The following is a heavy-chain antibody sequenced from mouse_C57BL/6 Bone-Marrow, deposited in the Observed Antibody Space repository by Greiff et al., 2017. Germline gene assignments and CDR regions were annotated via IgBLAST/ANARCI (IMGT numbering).Heavy chain of an antibody. J-gene: IGHJ1*03. CDR1: GFTFSDYY. Sequence: EVQRVESEGGLVQPGSSMKLSCTASGFTFSDYYMAWVRQVPEKGLEWVANINYDGSSTYYLDSLKSRFIISRDNAKNILYLQMSSLKSEDTATYYCARDRELLRWYFDVWGTGTTVTVSS. CDR3: ARDRELLRWYFDV. CDR2: INYDGSST. V-gene: IGHV5-16*01. D-gene: IGHD1-1*01.